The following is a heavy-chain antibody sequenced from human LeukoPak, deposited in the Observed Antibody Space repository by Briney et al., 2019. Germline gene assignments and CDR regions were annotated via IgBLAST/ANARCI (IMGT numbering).Heavy chain of an antibody. D-gene: IGHD4-17*01. CDR3: ARDKNRALRPTGFDY. J-gene: IGHJ4*02. CDR2: INHSGST. V-gene: IGHV4-34*01. Sequence: SETLSLTCAVYGGSFSGYYWSWIRQPPGRGLEWIGEINHSGSTNYNPSLKSRVTISVDTSKNQFSLKLSSVTAADTAVYYCARDKNRALRPTGFDYWGQGTLVTVSS. CDR1: GGSFSGYY.